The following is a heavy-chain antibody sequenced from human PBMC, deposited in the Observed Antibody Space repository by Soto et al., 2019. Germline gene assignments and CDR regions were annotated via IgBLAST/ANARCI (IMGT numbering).Heavy chain of an antibody. V-gene: IGHV3-7*01. Sequence: PGGSLRLSCTGSGFTFGNYWMSWVRQAPGKGLEWVANIKEDGSDKYYEESVKGRFTISRDNAKNSLYLQMNSLSAEDTAVYFCARDPFGGGDSEWFGLWGQGTLVTVSS. J-gene: IGHJ5*02. CDR1: GFTFGNYW. D-gene: IGHD2-21*02. CDR2: IKEDGSDK. CDR3: ARDPFGGGDSEWFGL.